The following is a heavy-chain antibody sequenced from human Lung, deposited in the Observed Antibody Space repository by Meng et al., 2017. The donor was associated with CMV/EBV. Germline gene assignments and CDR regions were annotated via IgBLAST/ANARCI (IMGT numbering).Heavy chain of an antibody. J-gene: IGHJ4*02. Sequence: QLQMRDSGPGLLKPSGTLSLTCPVSGGSMSSTNWWSWVRKPPGKGLELIGEIYHSGSTNYNPSLKSRVSISVDKSKNQFSLKLSSVTAADTAVYYCARADKVRFDYWGQGTLVTVSS. CDR2: IYHSGST. CDR1: GGSMSSTNW. V-gene: IGHV4-4*02. CDR3: ARADKVRFDY.